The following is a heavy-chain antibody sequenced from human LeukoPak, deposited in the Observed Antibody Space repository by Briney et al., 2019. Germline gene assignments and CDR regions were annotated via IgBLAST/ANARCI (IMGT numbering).Heavy chain of an antibody. D-gene: IGHD2-8*01. CDR1: GFRLSDYW. CDR2: INHDGSEK. V-gene: IGHV3-7*03. J-gene: IGHJ6*02. Sequence: GGSLRLSCAASGFRLSDYWMSWVSQAPGKGLEWATNINHDGSEKYYVDSARGRFTISRDNAKHSLYLEMNSLRAEDTAVYYCARCSNAVCTLGMDVWGQGTTVTVSS. CDR3: ARCSNAVCTLGMDV.